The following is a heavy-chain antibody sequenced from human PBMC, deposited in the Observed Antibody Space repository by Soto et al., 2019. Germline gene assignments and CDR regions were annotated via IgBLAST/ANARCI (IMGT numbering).Heavy chain of an antibody. V-gene: IGHV4-30-4*02. D-gene: IGHD3-22*01. J-gene: IGHJ4*02. CDR3: ARPRSSGYAGEFDY. CDR2: IYYSGST. Sequence: PSETLSLTCTVSGGSISSGDYYWSWIRQPPGKGLEWIGYIYYSGSTYYNPSLKSRVTISVDTSKNQFSLKLSSVTAADTAVYYCARPRSSGYAGEFDYWGQGTLVTVSS. CDR1: GGSISSGDYY.